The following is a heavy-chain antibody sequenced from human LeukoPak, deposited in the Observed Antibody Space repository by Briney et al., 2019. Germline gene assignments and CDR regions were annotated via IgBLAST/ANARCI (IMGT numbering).Heavy chain of an antibody. J-gene: IGHJ4*02. CDR3: AKGLLLALDY. CDR1: GFTFSIYG. V-gene: IGHV3-23*01. Sequence: AGASLRLSCAASGFTFSIYGMTWVRQAPGKGLEWVSAISGTGGSTYYADSVQGRFTISRDNSKNTLYLQLSSLGAEDTAVYYCAKGLLLALDYWGQGTLVTVSS. CDR2: ISGTGGST. D-gene: IGHD3-22*01.